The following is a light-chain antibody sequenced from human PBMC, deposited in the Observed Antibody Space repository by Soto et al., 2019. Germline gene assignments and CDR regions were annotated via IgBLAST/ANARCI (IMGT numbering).Light chain of an antibody. CDR3: QQYGSSSFT. CDR1: QSVSRTS. Sequence: EVVLTQSPGTLSLSPGERATLSCRASQSVSRTSLAWYQHKSGQPPRLLIYAASRRATGIPDRFSGSGSGTDFTLTISRLEPEDFAVYYCQQYGSSSFTFGPGTKVDIK. CDR2: AAS. J-gene: IGKJ3*01. V-gene: IGKV3-20*01.